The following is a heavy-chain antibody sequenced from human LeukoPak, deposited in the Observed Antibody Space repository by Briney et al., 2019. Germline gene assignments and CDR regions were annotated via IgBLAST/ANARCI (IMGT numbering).Heavy chain of an antibody. CDR3: ARRRGGTSDYDY. CDR1: GGSINSGNYY. J-gene: IGHJ4*02. CDR2: IHHSGST. D-gene: IGHD2-15*01. V-gene: IGHV4-39*01. Sequence: SETLSLTCTVSGGSINSGNYYWGWIRQPPGKGLEWIGNIHHSGSTYYSPSLKSRVTISVGTSKTQFSLKMNSVTAADTAVYYCARRRGGTSDYDYWGQGTLVTVSS.